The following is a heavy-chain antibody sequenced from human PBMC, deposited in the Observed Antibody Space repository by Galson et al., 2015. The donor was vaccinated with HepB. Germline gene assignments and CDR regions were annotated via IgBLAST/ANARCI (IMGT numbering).Heavy chain of an antibody. Sequence: SLRLSCAASGFTVSSNYMSWVRQAPGKGLEWVSVIYSGGSTCYADSVKGRFTISRDNSKNTLYLQMNSLRAEDTAVYYCARAHDYGDYGYFDYWGQGTLVTVSS. J-gene: IGHJ4*02. CDR2: IYSGGST. D-gene: IGHD4-17*01. CDR1: GFTVSSNY. CDR3: ARAHDYGDYGYFDY. V-gene: IGHV3-66*01.